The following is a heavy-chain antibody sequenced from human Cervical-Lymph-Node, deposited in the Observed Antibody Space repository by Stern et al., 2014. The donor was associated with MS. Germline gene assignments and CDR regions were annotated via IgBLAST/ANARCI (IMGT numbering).Heavy chain of an antibody. V-gene: IGHV1-58*01. CDR1: GFTFTSSA. Sequence: VQLVQSGPEVKKPGTSVKVSCKASGFTFTSSAVQWVRQARGQRLEWIGWIVVGSGNTNYAQKFQERVTITRDMSTSTAYMELSSLRSEDTAVYYCAAGFHYYDSSGYSDYWGQGTLVTVSS. CDR3: AAGFHYYDSSGYSDY. D-gene: IGHD3-22*01. CDR2: IVVGSGNT. J-gene: IGHJ4*02.